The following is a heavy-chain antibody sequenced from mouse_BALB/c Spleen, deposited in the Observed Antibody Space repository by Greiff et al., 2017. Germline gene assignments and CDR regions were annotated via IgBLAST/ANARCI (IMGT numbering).Heavy chain of an antibody. CDR1: GFTFKDTY. D-gene: IGHD2-13*01. CDR3: ARDYYGDPGDYFDY. CDR2: IDPANGNT. J-gene: IGHJ2*01. V-gene: IGHV14-3*02. Sequence: VQLQQSGAELVKPGASVKLSCTASGFTFKDTYMHWVKQRPEQGLEWIGRIDPANGNTKYDPKFQGKATITADTSSNTAYLQLSSLTSEDTAVYYCARDYYGDPGDYFDYWGQGTTLTVSS.